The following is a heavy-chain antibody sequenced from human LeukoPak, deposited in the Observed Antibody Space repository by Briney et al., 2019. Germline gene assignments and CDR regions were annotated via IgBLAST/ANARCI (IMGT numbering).Heavy chain of an antibody. J-gene: IGHJ2*01. CDR1: GYTFTDYY. CDR2: INPNSAGT. D-gene: IGHD3-10*01. Sequence: ASVKVSCKASGYTFTDYYIHWVRQAPGHGLEWMGWINPNSAGTNYAQKFQGRVTMTRDTSISTVYMELSRLRSDDTAVYYCARGKSGDRWYFDLWGRGTLVTVSS. CDR3: ARGKSGDRWYFDL. V-gene: IGHV1-2*02.